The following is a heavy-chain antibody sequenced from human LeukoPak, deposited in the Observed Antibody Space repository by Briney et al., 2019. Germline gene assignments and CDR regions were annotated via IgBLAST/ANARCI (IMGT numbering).Heavy chain of an antibody. D-gene: IGHD4-17*01. CDR1: GFTFSSYG. CDR2: IWYDGSNK. V-gene: IGHV3-33*01. CDR3: ARDYAYAFDI. J-gene: IGHJ3*02. Sequence: PGGSLRLSCAASGFTFSSYGMHWVRQAPGKGLEWAAVIWYDGSNKYYADSVKGRFTISRDNSKNTLYLQMNSLRAEDTAVYYCARDYAYAFDIWGQGTMVTVSS.